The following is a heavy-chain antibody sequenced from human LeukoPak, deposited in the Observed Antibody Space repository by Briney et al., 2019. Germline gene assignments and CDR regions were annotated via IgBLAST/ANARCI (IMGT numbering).Heavy chain of an antibody. CDR3: AKDRGAGV. CDR2: ISGSGGST. CDR1: GFTFSSYA. D-gene: IGHD1-26*01. Sequence: GGSLRLSCAPSGFTFSSYAMSWVRQAPGKGLEWVSAISGSGGSTYYADSAKGRFTISRDNSKNTLYLQMNSLRAEDTAVSYPAKDRGAGVWGQGTTVTVSS. V-gene: IGHV3-23*01. J-gene: IGHJ6*02.